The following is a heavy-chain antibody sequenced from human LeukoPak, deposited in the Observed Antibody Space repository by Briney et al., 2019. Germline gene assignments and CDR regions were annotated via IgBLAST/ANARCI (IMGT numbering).Heavy chain of an antibody. CDR1: GFTFSTYW. V-gene: IGHV3-74*01. CDR3: VRKAVYGSSAFDI. CDR2: INTDGSRT. D-gene: IGHD4-23*01. Sequence: GGSLRVSCAASGFTFSTYWMDWVRQAPGKGLVWVSRINTDGSRTSYADSVKGRFAISRDNAKSTLYMQMNSLRGEDTAVYYCVRKAVYGSSAFDIWGQGTMVTVSS. J-gene: IGHJ3*02.